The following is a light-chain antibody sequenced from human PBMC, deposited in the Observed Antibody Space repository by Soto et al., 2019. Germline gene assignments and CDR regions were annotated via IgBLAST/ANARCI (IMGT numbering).Light chain of an antibody. J-gene: IGKJ5*01. CDR2: DAS. V-gene: IGKV3-11*01. CDR3: QQRAKSIT. CDR1: QSVSIY. Sequence: EIELTQSPATLSLSPGERATLSCRASQSVSIYLAWYQQKSGLAPRLLIYDASNKATGIPARFSGSGSATDFTLTISSLEPEDFAVYYCQQRAKSITFGQGTRLEIK.